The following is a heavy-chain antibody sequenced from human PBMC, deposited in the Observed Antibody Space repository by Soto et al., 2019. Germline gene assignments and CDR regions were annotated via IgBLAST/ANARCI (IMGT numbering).Heavy chain of an antibody. V-gene: IGHV1-18*01. J-gene: IGHJ6*02. Sequence: QVHLVQSVAEVKNPGASVKVSCKASGYSFTRYGIGWARQAPGQGLEWMGWINAYNGNTNYAQNLQGRLTLTTDTSTTTAYMELRSLRSNDTAIYYCAMVDVYVTPSPQDVWGQGTTVTVSS. D-gene: IGHD3-16*01. CDR2: INAYNGNT. CDR3: AMVDVYVTPSPQDV. CDR1: GYSFTRYG.